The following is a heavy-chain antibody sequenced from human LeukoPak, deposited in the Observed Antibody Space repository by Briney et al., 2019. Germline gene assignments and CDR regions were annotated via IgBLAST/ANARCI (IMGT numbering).Heavy chain of an antibody. V-gene: IGHV3-11*01. Sequence: GGSLRLSCAASGFTFSDYYMSWIRRAPGKGLEWVSYISSSGSTIYYADSVKGRFTISRDNAKNSLYLQMNSLRAEDTAVYYCARAKVVVTAPFDIWGQGTMVTVSS. CDR1: GFTFSDYY. CDR2: ISSSGSTI. D-gene: IGHD2-21*02. J-gene: IGHJ3*02. CDR3: ARAKVVVTAPFDI.